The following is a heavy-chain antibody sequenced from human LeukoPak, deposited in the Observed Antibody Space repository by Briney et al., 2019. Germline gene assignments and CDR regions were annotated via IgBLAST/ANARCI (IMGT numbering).Heavy chain of an antibody. D-gene: IGHD3-10*01. V-gene: IGHV1-69*13. Sequence: SVKVSCKASGGTFSSYAISWARQAPGQGLEWMGGIIPIFGTANYAQKFQGRVTITADESTSTAYMELSSLRSEDTAVYYCARDDYYGSGSYHFDYWGQGTLVTVSS. CDR3: ARDDYYGSGSYHFDY. CDR2: IIPIFGTA. J-gene: IGHJ4*02. CDR1: GGTFSSYA.